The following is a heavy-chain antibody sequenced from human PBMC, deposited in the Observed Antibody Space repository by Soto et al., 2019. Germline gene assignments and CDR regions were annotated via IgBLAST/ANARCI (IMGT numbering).Heavy chain of an antibody. D-gene: IGHD1-26*01. CDR2: IIPIFGTA. J-gene: IGHJ6*02. CDR1: GGTFSSYA. CDR3: AREWDPPGGYWYYGMDV. V-gene: IGHV1-69*01. Sequence: QVQLVQSGAEVKKPGSSVKVSCKASGGTFSSYAISWVRQAPGQGLEWMGGIIPIFGTANYAQKFQGRVTITADESTSTAYMELGSLRSEDTAVYYCAREWDPPGGYWYYGMDVWGQGTTVTVSS.